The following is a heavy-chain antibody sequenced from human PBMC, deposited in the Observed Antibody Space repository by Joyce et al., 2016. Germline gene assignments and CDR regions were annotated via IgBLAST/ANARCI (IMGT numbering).Heavy chain of an antibody. CDR1: GYTFTNFD. D-gene: IGHD7-27*01. CDR3: ARNKYGTGDFDF. V-gene: IGHV1-8*01. CDR2: MTPNSGKT. Sequence: QVQLVQSGAEVKKPGASVKVSCKASGYTFTNFDINWVRQAPGQGLEWLGWMTPNSGKTGYAQNFQGRVTMTRDTSISTAYMELSSLRSEDTAVYFCARNKYGTGDFDFWGQGTPVTVSS. J-gene: IGHJ4*02.